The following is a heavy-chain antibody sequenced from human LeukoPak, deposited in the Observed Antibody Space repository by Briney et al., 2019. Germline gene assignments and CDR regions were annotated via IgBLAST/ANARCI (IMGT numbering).Heavy chain of an antibody. J-gene: IGHJ4*02. CDR2: ISGSGGST. V-gene: IGHV3-23*01. CDR1: GFTFSSYA. Sequence: PGGSLRLSCAASGFTFSSYAMSWVRQAPGKGLEWVSAISGSGGSTYYADSVKGRFTISRDNSKNTLYLQMNSLRAKDTTVYYCAKDRGIAAAGARHFDYWGQGTLVTVSS. CDR3: AKDRGIAAAGARHFDY. D-gene: IGHD6-13*01.